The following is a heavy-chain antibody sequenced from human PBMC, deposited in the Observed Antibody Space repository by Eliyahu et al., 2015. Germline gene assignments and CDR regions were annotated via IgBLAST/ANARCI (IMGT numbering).Heavy chain of an antibody. D-gene: IGHD3-10*02. CDR3: ARVLSAGAMFHMDV. V-gene: IGHV3-9*01. CDR2: ITWDGGII. Sequence: EVQLVESGGGLVQPGXSLXLSCXAXGFXFRDYDLHWVRXNPREGLEWVSGITWDGGIIGYADSARGRFTISRDNAKNSLYLQMSSLRPEDTALYYCARVLSAGAMFHMDVWGRGTAVTVSS. J-gene: IGHJ6*02. CDR1: GFXFRDYD.